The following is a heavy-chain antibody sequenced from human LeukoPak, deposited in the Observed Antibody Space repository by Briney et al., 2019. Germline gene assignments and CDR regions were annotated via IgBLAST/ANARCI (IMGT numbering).Heavy chain of an antibody. J-gene: IGHJ4*02. D-gene: IGHD3-3*01. CDR1: GGSISSYY. V-gene: IGHV4-59*08. CDR2: IYYSGST. CDR3: ARQALRFLEWSHFDY. Sequence: SETLSLTCTVSGGSISSYYWSWIRQPPGKGLEWIGYIYYSGSTNYNPSLKSRVTISVDTSKNQFSLKLSSVTAADTAVYYCARQALRFLEWSHFDYWGQGTLVTVSS.